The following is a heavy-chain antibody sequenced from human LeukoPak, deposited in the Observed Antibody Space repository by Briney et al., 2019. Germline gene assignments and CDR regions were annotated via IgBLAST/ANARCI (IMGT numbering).Heavy chain of an antibody. V-gene: IGHV3-73*01. CDR3: TIPPQYYDSSGYYPADYYYYGMDV. CDR2: IRSKANSYAT. J-gene: IGHJ6*02. CDR1: GFTFSGSA. Sequence: GGSLKLSCAASGFTFSGSAMHWVRQASGKGLEWVGRIRSKANSYATAYAASVKGRFTISRDDSKNTAYLQMNSLKTEDTAVYYCTIPPQYYDSSGYYPADYYYYGMDVWGQGTTVTVSS. D-gene: IGHD3-22*01.